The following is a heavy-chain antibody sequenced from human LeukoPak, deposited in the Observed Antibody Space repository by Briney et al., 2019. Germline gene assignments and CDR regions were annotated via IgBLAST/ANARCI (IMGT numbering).Heavy chain of an antibody. CDR3: ARHEYSGSYYRLSWFDP. CDR2: IYNSGST. V-gene: IGHV4-4*07. J-gene: IGHJ5*02. Sequence: SETLSLTCTVSGGSISSHYWSWIRQPAGKGLEWIGRIYNSGSTDYNPSLKSRVTMSADPSKNQLSLKLSSLTAADTAVYYCARHEYSGSYYRLSWFDPWGQGTLVTVSS. D-gene: IGHD1-26*01. CDR1: GGSISSHY.